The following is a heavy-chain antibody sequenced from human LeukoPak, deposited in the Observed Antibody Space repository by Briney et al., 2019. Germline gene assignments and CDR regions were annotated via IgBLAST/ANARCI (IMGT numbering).Heavy chain of an antibody. CDR3: ASPGDSSGYYSKYYFDY. CDR1: GGTFSSYA. V-gene: IGHV1-69*04. J-gene: IGHJ4*02. Sequence: SVKVSCKASGGTFSSYAISWVRQAPGQRLEWMGRIIPILGIANYAQKFQGRVTITADKSTSTAYMELSSLRSEDTAVYYCASPGDSSGYYSKYYFDYWGQGTLVTVSS. CDR2: IIPILGIA. D-gene: IGHD3-22*01.